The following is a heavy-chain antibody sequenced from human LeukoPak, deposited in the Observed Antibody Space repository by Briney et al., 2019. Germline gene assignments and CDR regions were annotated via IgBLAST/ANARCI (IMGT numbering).Heavy chain of an antibody. D-gene: IGHD3-10*01. Sequence: WIGYIYYSGSTNYNPSLKSRVTISVDTSKNQFSLKLSSVTAADTAVYYCARGDSGYFDYWGQGTLVTVSS. CDR3: ARGDSGYFDY. V-gene: IGHV4-59*09. J-gene: IGHJ4*02. CDR2: IYYSGST.